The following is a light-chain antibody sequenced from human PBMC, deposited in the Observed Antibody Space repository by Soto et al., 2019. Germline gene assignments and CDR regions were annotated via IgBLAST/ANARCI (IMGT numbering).Light chain of an antibody. Sequence: SYELTQPPSVSVSPGKTARITCSGDALPKQYAYWYQQKPGQAPVLVIYKDSERPSGIPERFSGSSSGTTVTLTISGVQAEDEADYYCQSADSCGISFVFGTGTKLTVL. J-gene: IGLJ1*01. V-gene: IGLV3-25*03. CDR2: KDS. CDR3: QSADSCGISFV. CDR1: ALPKQY.